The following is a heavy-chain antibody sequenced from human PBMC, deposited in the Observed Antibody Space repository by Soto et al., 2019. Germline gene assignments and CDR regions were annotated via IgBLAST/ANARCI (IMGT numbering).Heavy chain of an antibody. J-gene: IGHJ6*02. Sequence: QVQLVESWGGVVQPGRSLRLSCAASGFTFSSYGMHWVRQAPGKGPEWVAVISYDGSNKYYGGSVKGRFTVSRDNSKNTLYLQMNSLRVEDTAVYYCAKGNAIFGVPLPMDVWGQGTTVTVSS. CDR2: ISYDGSNK. CDR3: AKGNAIFGVPLPMDV. CDR1: GFTFSSYG. V-gene: IGHV3-30*18. D-gene: IGHD3-3*01.